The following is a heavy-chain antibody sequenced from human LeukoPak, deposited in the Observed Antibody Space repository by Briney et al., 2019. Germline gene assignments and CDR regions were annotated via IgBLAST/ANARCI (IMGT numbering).Heavy chain of an antibody. CDR3: ARGVHALGY. CDR2: ISYDGTKQ. CDR1: GFTFTNYP. Sequence: GGSLRLSCAASGFTFTNYPMFWVRLAPAKGLEWVSSISYDGTKQDYTDSVKGRFTITRDNSNNTVFLQMNSLRPEDTAVYYCARGVHALGYWGQGTPVIVSS. V-gene: IGHV3-30-3*01. J-gene: IGHJ4*02. D-gene: IGHD2-2*01.